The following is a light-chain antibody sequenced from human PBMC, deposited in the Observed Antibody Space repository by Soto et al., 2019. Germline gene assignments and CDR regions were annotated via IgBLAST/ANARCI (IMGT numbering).Light chain of an antibody. CDR2: EVR. V-gene: IGLV2-14*01. CDR1: NRDVGSYNL. Sequence: QSALTQPASVSGSPGQSITIACTGTNRDVGSYNLVSWYQQRPGEAPKLIISEVRNRPSGISYRFTGSKSGNTASLTISGLQAEDEADYYCSSYSSTNTPYVFGTGTKVTVL. J-gene: IGLJ1*01. CDR3: SSYSSTNTPYV.